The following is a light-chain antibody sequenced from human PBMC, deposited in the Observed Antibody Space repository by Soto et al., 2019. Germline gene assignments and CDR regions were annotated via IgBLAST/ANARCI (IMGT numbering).Light chain of an antibody. CDR1: QTINNW. V-gene: IGKV1-5*01. Sequence: DIPMTQSPSTLSASIGDRVTITCRASQTINNWLAWYQQKPGKAPNLLIYHASNLETGVPSRFSGSAFRTEFTLTISSLQPDDFATYYCHHYNSYPWTFGQGTKVEIK. J-gene: IGKJ1*01. CDR2: HAS. CDR3: HHYNSYPWT.